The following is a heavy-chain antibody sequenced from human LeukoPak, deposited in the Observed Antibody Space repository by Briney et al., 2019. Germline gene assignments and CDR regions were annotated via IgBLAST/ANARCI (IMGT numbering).Heavy chain of an antibody. CDR2: TTPNLGTT. D-gene: IGHD3-22*01. CDR3: ATTNDGGGYQWGDFFDF. CDR1: GGTSNSLA. Sequence: GASVKPSCNASGGTSNSLAISWWRQAAGQRLEWMGRTTPNLGTTNREQNFQDRVTLTADKSTNTAYMELTSLTSDDTAVYYCATTNDGGGYQWGDFFDFWGQGTLVTVSS. V-gene: IGHV1-69*04. J-gene: IGHJ4*02.